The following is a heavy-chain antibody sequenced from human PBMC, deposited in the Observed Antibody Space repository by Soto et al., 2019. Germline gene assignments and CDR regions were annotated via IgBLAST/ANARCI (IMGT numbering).Heavy chain of an antibody. J-gene: IGHJ4*02. CDR3: ARATSLRLGGFAN. V-gene: IGHV3-30-3*01. CDR1: GFTFNRNA. D-gene: IGHD3-10*01. Sequence: QVQLVESGGGVVQPGRSLTLSCAASGFTFNRNAMHWVRQAPGKGLEWVAVTSHDENNKYYADSVKDRFTIFRDNSKSALYLRMNSLRLEDTALYYCARATSLRLGGFANWGQGALVTVSS. CDR2: TSHDENNK.